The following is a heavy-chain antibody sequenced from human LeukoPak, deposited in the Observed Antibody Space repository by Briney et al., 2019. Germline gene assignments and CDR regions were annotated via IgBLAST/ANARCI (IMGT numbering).Heavy chain of an antibody. CDR2: ISAYNGNT. CDR3: ARDSPHLYYYDSSGYYHDY. D-gene: IGHD3-22*01. CDR1: GYTFTSYG. Sequence: ASVRVSCKASGYTFTSYGISWVRQAPGQGLEWMGWISAYNGNTNYAQKLQGRVTMTTDTSTSTAYMELRSLRSDDTAVYYCARDSPHLYYYDSSGYYHDYWGQGTLVTVSS. J-gene: IGHJ4*02. V-gene: IGHV1-18*01.